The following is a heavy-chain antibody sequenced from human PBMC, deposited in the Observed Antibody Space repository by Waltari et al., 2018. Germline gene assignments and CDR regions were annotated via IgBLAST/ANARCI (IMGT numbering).Heavy chain of an antibody. V-gene: IGHV3-30*18. CDR2: ISYNGNNE. J-gene: IGHJ6*02. D-gene: IGHD3-10*01. Sequence: QVQLVESGGGVVQYGKSLRLSCAASGFTFSNYGMHWVRKVPGKGLEWVALISYNGNNEYYSDSVKGLFNISRDNFNNILSLQMNNLRGDDTAVYYCAKESNFGAGTYHYFYGIDIWGQGTTVTVSS. CDR1: GFTFSNYG. CDR3: AKESNFGAGTYHYFYGIDI.